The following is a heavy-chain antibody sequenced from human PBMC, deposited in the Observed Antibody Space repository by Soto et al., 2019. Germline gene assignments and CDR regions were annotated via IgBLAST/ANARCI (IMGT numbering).Heavy chain of an antibody. CDR3: ARDVVGARDYYYYYGMDV. V-gene: IGHV1-2*02. CDR1: GYTFTGYY. CDR2: INPNSGGT. Sequence: ASVKVSCKASGYTFTGYYMHWVRQAPGQGLEWMGWINPNSGGTNYAQKFRGRVTMTRDTSISTAYMELSRLRSDDTAVYYCARDVVGARDYYYYYGMDVWGQGTTVTVSS. D-gene: IGHD1-26*01. J-gene: IGHJ6*02.